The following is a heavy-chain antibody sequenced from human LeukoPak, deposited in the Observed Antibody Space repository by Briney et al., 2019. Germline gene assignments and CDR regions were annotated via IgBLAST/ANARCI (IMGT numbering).Heavy chain of an antibody. J-gene: IGHJ6*02. Sequence: GASVKVSCKASGYTFTSYYMHWVRQAPGQELEWMGIINPSGGSTSYAQKFQGRVTMTRDTSTSTVYMELSSLRSEDTAVYYCARGGAIWFGESDYYYGMDVWGQGTTVTVSS. D-gene: IGHD3-10*01. CDR2: INPSGGST. V-gene: IGHV1-46*01. CDR1: GYTFTSYY. CDR3: ARGGAIWFGESDYYYGMDV.